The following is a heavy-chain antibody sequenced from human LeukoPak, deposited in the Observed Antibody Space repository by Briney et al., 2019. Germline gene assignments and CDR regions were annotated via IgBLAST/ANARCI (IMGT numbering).Heavy chain of an antibody. CDR2: IYHSGST. D-gene: IGHD3-3*01. CDR3: AKDFRNGTSDP. CDR1: GGSISSYY. Sequence: SETLSLTCTVSGGSISSYYWSWIRQPPGKGLEWIGSIYHSGSTYYNPSLKSRVTISVDTSKNQFSLKLSSVTAADTAVYYCAKDFRNGTSDPWGQGTLVTVSS. J-gene: IGHJ5*02. V-gene: IGHV4-59*04.